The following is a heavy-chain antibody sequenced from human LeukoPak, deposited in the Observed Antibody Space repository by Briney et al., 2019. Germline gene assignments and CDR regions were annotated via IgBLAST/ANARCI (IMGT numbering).Heavy chain of an antibody. J-gene: IGHJ4*02. CDR2: MNPDSGNT. V-gene: IGHV1-8*01. CDR1: GYTFTSYD. D-gene: IGHD2-2*02. CDR3: ARGTRYCSSSSCYNY. Sequence: ASETVSCKASGYTFTSYDINWVRQATGQGLEWMGWMNPDSGNTGSAQKFQGRVTMTRNTSINTAYLELSSLKSEDTAVYYCARGTRYCSSSSCYNYWGQGTLVTVSS.